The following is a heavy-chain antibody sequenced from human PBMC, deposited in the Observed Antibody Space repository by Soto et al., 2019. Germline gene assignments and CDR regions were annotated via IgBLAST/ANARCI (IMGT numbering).Heavy chain of an antibody. V-gene: IGHV3-9*01. J-gene: IGHJ4*02. D-gene: IGHD1-20*01. CDR2: ISWNSGSI. CDR3: AKGGVTGTTSARGDYFDY. Sequence: GGSLRLSCAASGFTFDDYAMHWVRQAPGKGLEWVSGISWNSGSIDYGDSVKGRFTISRDNAKNSLYLQMNSLRGEDTALYFCAKGGVTGTTSARGDYFDYWGQGTLVTVSS. CDR1: GFTFDDYA.